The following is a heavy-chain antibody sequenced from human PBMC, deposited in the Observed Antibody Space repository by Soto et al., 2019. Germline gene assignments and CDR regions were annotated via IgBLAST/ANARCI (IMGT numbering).Heavy chain of an antibody. J-gene: IGHJ4*02. V-gene: IGHV3-21*01. CDR1: GFTFSSYS. CDR2: ISSSSSYI. D-gene: IGHD3-10*01. Sequence: EVQLVESGGGLVKPGGSLRLSCAASGFTFSSYSMNWVRQAPGKGLEWVSSISSSSSYIYYADSVKGRFTISRDNAKNSLYLQMNSLRAEDTAVYYCARDLPSYYCSGSYYTDWGQGTLVTVSS. CDR3: ARDLPSYYCSGSYYTD.